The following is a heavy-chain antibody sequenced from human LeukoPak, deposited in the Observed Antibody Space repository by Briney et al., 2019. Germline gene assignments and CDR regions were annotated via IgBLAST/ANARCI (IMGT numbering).Heavy chain of an antibody. J-gene: IGHJ4*02. CDR1: GGSFSGYY. CDR3: TITTGTTLGLMDY. V-gene: IGHV4-34*01. CDR2: VNHSGST. D-gene: IGHD1-1*01. Sequence: SGTLSLTCAVYGGSFSGYYWRWIRQPPGKGLEWIGEVNHSGSTNYNPSLKNRVTISVDTSKNQLSPKMSSVTAADTAVYYCTITTGTTLGLMDYWGQGTLVTVSS.